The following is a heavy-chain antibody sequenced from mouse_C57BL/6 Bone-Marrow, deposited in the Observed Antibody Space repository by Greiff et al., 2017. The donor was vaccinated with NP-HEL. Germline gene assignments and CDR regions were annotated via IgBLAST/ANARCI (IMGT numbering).Heavy chain of an antibody. Sequence: VHLVESGPELVKPGASVKISCKASGYAFSSSWMNWVKQRPGKGLEWIGRIYPGDGDTNYNGKFKGKATLTADKSSSTAYMQLSSLTSEDSAVYFCARSGNYPFDYWGQGTTLTVSS. CDR1: GYAFSSSW. V-gene: IGHV1-82*01. CDR2: IYPGDGDT. D-gene: IGHD2-1*01. J-gene: IGHJ2*01. CDR3: ARSGNYPFDY.